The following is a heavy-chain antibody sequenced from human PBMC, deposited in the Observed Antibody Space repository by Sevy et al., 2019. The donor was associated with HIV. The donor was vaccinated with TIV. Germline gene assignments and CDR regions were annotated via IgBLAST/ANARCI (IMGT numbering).Heavy chain of an antibody. J-gene: IGHJ4*02. CDR2: IYSDGST. CDR3: ARGKSGYGYGLDY. D-gene: IGHD5-18*01. CDR1: GFPVSSNY. V-gene: IGHV3-66*01. Sequence: GGSLRLSCAASGFPVSSNYMSWVRQAPGKGLEWVSVIYSDGSTYHADSVKGRFTISRDNSKNTLYLQMNSLRVEDTAVYYCARGKSGYGYGLDYWGQGTLVTASS.